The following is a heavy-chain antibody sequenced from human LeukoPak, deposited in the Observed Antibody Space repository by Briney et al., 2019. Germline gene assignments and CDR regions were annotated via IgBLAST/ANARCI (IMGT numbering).Heavy chain of an antibody. Sequence: ASVKVSCKASGYTVTNFDINWVRQATGQGLGWMGWMNLDSGNTGYAQKFRGRVTMTRNTSITTAYMEMSGLRSDDTAVYYCARGYAMDVWGQGTTVTVSS. V-gene: IGHV1-8*01. J-gene: IGHJ6*02. CDR1: GYTVTNFD. CDR2: MNLDSGNT. CDR3: ARGYAMDV.